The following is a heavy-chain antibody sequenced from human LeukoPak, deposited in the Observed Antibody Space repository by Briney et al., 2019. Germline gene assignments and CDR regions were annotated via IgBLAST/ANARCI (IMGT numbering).Heavy chain of an antibody. CDR1: GFIFSSHG. CDR3: ARESFDCGDYNVYYYYLDV. CDR2: ISRSGDIT. D-gene: IGHD4-17*01. V-gene: IGHV3-23*01. J-gene: IGHJ6*03. Sequence: GGSLRPSCAASGFIFSSHGMNWVRQAPGKGLEWVSGISRSGDITYYADSVKGRFTISRDNAKNSLYLQMNSRRAEDTAVYYCARESFDCGDYNVYYYYLDVWCKGPTVTISS.